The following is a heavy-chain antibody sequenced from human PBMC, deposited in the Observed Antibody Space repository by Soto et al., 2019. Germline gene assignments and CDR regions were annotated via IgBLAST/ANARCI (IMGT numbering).Heavy chain of an antibody. V-gene: IGHV3-53*01. J-gene: IGHJ6*02. Sequence: GGSLRLSCAASGFTFSSNYMSWVRQAPGKGLEWVSVIYSGGSTYYADSGKGRFTISRDNSKNTLYLQMNSLRAEDTAVYYCASSRPMYSSSWYVGYYGMDVWGQGTTVTVSS. CDR3: ASSRPMYSSSWYVGYYGMDV. CDR1: GFTFSSNY. CDR2: IYSGGST. D-gene: IGHD6-13*01.